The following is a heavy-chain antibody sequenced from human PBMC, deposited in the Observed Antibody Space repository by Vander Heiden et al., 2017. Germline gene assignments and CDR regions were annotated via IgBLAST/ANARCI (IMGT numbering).Heavy chain of an antibody. Sequence: EVQLLESGGGLVQPGGSLGLHCAASGFPFVSDAMSWVRQAPGKGLEWVSAISGSGGSTYYADSVKGRFTISRDNSKNTLYLQMNRMRAEDTAVYYCAKSTVTRDFDYWGHGTLVTVSS. CDR1: GFPFVSDA. CDR3: AKSTVTRDFDY. D-gene: IGHD4-4*01. J-gene: IGHJ4*01. V-gene: IGHV3-23*01. CDR2: ISGSGGST.